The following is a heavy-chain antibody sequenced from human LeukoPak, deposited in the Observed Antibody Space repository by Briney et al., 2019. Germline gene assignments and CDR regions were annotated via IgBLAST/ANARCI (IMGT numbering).Heavy chain of an antibody. CDR1: VYTFTSYG. CDR3: APQVTVTPRGWFDP. Sequence: ASVKVSFKASVYTFTSYGFSWVRQAPGQGLEWMGWISAYNGNTNYAQKLQGRVTMTTDTSTSTGYMELRSLISDDTAVYYCAPQVTVTPRGWFDPWGQGTLVTVSS. J-gene: IGHJ5*02. V-gene: IGHV1-18*01. D-gene: IGHD4-17*01. CDR2: ISAYNGNT.